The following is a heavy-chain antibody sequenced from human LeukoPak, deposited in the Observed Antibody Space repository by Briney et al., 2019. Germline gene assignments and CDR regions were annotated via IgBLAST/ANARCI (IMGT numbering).Heavy chain of an antibody. J-gene: IGHJ4*02. D-gene: IGHD2-2*01. CDR1: GFTFSDYN. V-gene: IGHV3-21*01. CDR2: LSSSSNYI. CDR3: ARGYCSSTSCYFDS. Sequence: GGTLRLSCAVPGFTFSDYNMNWVRQAPGKGLEWVSSLSSSSNYIYYADSVKGRFTTSRDNAKNSLYVQVNSLRAEDTAVYYCARGYCSSTSCYFDSWGLGTLVTVSS.